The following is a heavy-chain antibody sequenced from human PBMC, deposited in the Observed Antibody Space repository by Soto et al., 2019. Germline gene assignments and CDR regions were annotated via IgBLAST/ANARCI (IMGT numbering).Heavy chain of an antibody. CDR3: ARVKGCGGDCYQYYYGMEV. J-gene: IGHJ6*02. CDR1: GYTFTSYG. Sequence: ASVKVSCKASGYTFTSYGISWVRQAPGQGLEWMGWISAYNGNTNYAQKLQGRVTMTTDTSTSTAYMELRSLRSDDTAVYYCARVKGCGGDCYQYYYGMEVWGQGTTVTVSS. CDR2: ISAYNGNT. V-gene: IGHV1-18*01. D-gene: IGHD2-21*02.